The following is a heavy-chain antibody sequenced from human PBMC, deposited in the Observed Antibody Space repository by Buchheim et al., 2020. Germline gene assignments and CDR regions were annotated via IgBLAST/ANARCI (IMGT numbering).Heavy chain of an antibody. D-gene: IGHD4-17*01. CDR2: ISYDGSNK. V-gene: IGHV3-30*18. CDR1: GFTFSSYG. CDR3: AKDLRSYGDYYYYYGMDV. Sequence: QVQLVESGGGVVQPGRSLRLSCAASGFTFSSYGMHWVRQAPGKGLEWVAVISYDGSNKYYADSVKGRFTISRDNSKKTLYLQMNSLRAEDTAVYYCAKDLRSYGDYYYYYGMDVWGQGTT. J-gene: IGHJ6*02.